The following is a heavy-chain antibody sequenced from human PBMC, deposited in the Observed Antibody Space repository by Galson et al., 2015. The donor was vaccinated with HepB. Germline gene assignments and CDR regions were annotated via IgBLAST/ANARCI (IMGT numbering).Heavy chain of an antibody. CDR1: GFTFSSYG. CDR2: ISYDGTNK. D-gene: IGHD2-15*01. J-gene: IGHJ6*02. Sequence: SLRLSCAASGFTFSSYGMHWVRQAPGKGLGWVAVISYDGTNKYYADSVKGRFTVSRDNTKNTLYLQMNSLRAEDTAVYYCARGTYCSGLNCYFYYGMDVWGQGTTVIVSS. CDR3: ARGTYCSGLNCYFYYGMDV. V-gene: IGHV3-30*03.